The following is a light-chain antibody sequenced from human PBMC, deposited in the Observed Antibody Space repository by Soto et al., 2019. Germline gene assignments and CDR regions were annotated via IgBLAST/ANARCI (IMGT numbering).Light chain of an antibody. CDR2: DAS. CDR1: QSVNSN. CDR3: QHGSDWPPFT. V-gene: IGKV3-11*01. Sequence: EIVLTQSPASLSLSPGERATLSCRASQSVNSNLAWYQYKPGQAPRLLIYDASNRATGIPARFSGSGSGTDFTLTVSSLEPEDFAVYYCQHGSDWPPFTFGQGTRLE. J-gene: IGKJ5*01.